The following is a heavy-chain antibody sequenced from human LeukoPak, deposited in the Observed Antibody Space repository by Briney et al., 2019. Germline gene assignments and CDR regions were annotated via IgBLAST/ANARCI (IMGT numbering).Heavy chain of an antibody. CDR3: ARDLSLYSSSSGYYFDY. CDR1: GYTFTSYY. V-gene: IGHV1-46*01. CDR2: INPSGGST. J-gene: IGHJ4*02. D-gene: IGHD6-6*01. Sequence: ASVKVSCKASGYTFTSYYMHWARQAPGQGLEWMGIINPSGGSTSYAQKFQGRVTMTRDMSTSTVYMELSSLRSEDTAVYYCARDLSLYSSSSGYYFDYWGQGTLVTVSS.